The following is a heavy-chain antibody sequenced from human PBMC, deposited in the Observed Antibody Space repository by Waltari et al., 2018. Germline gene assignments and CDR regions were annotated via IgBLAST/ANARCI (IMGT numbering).Heavy chain of an antibody. D-gene: IGHD6-6*01. J-gene: IGHJ5*02. V-gene: IGHV4-31*03. Sequence: QVQLQESGPGLVKPSQTLSLTCTVPGGSIISTGYYWSWIRQDPGKGLEWIAYISYSGNTYYNPSLKSRITISVDTSKNQFSLKLSSVTAADTAVYYCARCITARTLGYWFDPWGQGTLVTVSS. CDR2: ISYSGNT. CDR3: ARCITARTLGYWFDP. CDR1: GGSIISTGYY.